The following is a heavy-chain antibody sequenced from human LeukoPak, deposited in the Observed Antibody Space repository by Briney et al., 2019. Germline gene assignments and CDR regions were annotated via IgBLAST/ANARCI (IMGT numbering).Heavy chain of an antibody. CDR2: INGDSGST. CDR3: ARVPAYYDFWSAYYTGFDY. CDR1: GYTFTSYG. J-gene: IGHJ4*02. V-gene: IGHV1-18*01. Sequence: ASVKVSCKASGYTFTSYGISWVRQAPGQGPEWMGWINGDSGSTKYSQNLQGRVTMTTDTSTSTAYMELRSLRSDDTAVYYCARVPAYYDFWSAYYTGFDYWGQGTLVAVSS. D-gene: IGHD3-3*01.